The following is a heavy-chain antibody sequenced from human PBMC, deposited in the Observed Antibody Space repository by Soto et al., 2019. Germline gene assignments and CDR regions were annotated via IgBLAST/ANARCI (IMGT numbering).Heavy chain of an antibody. CDR3: ARSIVVVNAIDY. CDR1: GYTFTSYA. D-gene: IGHD2-21*01. Sequence: ASVNVSCKASGYTFTSYAMHWVRQAPGQRLEWMGWINAGNGNTKYSQKFQGRVTITRDTSASTAYMELSSLRSEDTAVYYCARSIVVVNAIDYWGEGTLVTVSS. V-gene: IGHV1-3*01. CDR2: INAGNGNT. J-gene: IGHJ4*02.